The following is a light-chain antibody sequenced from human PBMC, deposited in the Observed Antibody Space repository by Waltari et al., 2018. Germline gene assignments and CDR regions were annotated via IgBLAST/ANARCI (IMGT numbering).Light chain of an antibody. J-gene: IGLJ2*01. CDR2: RNN. CDR1: SSNLRSNP. CDR3: ATWDDSVSAPV. V-gene: IGLV1-47*01. Sequence: QSVLPQPPSASGTPGQRFTVSCSGSSSNLRSNPLPWYQQAPGTAPKLLIYRNNQRPSGVPDRFSGSKSGTSASLAISGLRSGDEADYYCATWDDSVSAPVFGGGTKLTVL.